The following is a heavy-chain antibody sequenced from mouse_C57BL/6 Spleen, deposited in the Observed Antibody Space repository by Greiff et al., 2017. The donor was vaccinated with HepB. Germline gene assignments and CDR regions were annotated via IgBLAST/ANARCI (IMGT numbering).Heavy chain of an antibody. Sequence: QVQLQQPGAELVKPGASVKLSCKASGYTFTSYWMHWVKQRPGQGLEWIGMIHPNSGSTNYNEKFKSKATLTVDKSSSTAYMQLSSLTSEDSAVYYCAIYDHDWDVDAYWGQGTLVTVSA. J-gene: IGHJ3*01. CDR2: IHPNSGST. D-gene: IGHD2-4*01. CDR1: GYTFTSYW. CDR3: AIYDHDWDVDAY. V-gene: IGHV1-64*01.